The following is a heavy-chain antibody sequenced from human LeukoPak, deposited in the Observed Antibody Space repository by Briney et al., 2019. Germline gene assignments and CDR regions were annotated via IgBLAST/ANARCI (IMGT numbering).Heavy chain of an antibody. D-gene: IGHD6-13*01. CDR2: ISLGTSDT. CDR3: AKVLQYSSSWYVLDY. J-gene: IGHJ4*02. CDR1: GFTFSNYA. Sequence: GGSLKLSCAASGFTFSNYAMSWVRQAPGKGLEWVSGISLGTSDTYYADSVKGRFTISRDNSRTTLYLQMNSLRAEDTAVYYCAKVLQYSSSWYVLDYWGQGTLVTVSS. V-gene: IGHV3-23*01.